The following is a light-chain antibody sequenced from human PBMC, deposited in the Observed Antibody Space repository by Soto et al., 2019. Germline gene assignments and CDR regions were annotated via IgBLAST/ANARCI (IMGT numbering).Light chain of an antibody. CDR3: QQYGSSPVT. CDR1: QSVSSSY. Sequence: EIVLTQSPGTLSLSPGERATLSCRASQSVSSSYLAWYQQKPGQAPRLLIYGASSRATGIPDRFSGSGSGTDFTLTISRLEPEDFAVYYCQQYGSSPVTYGQGTKLEIK. CDR2: GAS. J-gene: IGKJ2*01. V-gene: IGKV3-20*01.